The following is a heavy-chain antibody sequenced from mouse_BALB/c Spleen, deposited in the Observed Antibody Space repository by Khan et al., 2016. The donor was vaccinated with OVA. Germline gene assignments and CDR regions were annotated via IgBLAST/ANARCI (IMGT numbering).Heavy chain of an antibody. J-gene: IGHJ3*01. Sequence: LVKTGASVKISCKASGYSFTGYYMHWVKQSHGQSLEWIGYISRYNGSTTYNQKFKGKATFTVDTSSSTVYMQFNSLTSEDSAVYYCARGDYYGSSSFAYWGQGTLVTVSA. D-gene: IGHD1-1*01. V-gene: IGHV1S34*01. CDR2: ISRYNGST. CDR3: ARGDYYGSSSFAY. CDR1: GYSFTGYY.